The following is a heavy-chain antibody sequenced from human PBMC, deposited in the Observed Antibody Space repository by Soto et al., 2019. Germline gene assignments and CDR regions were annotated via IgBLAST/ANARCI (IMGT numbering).Heavy chain of an antibody. D-gene: IGHD3-10*01. CDR2: TSYDGSDK. V-gene: IGHV3-30*04. CDR3: VKGIMESRTWFEADY. J-gene: IGHJ4*02. CDR1: GFSVSRHA. Sequence: QVQLVQSGGGVVQPERSLRLSCATSGFSVSRHALHWGRQAPGKGLEWVAVTSYDGSDKYYADSVQGRFTIPRDNSQKTLYLHMNRLRAEDTAMYYCVKGIMESRTWFEADYWGQETIDTVSS.